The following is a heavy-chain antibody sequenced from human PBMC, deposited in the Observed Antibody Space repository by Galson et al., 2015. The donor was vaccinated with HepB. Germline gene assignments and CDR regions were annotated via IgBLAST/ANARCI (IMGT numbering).Heavy chain of an antibody. Sequence: CAISGDSVSSNSAAWNWIRQSPSRGLEWLGRTYYRSKWYNDYAVSVESRITIKPDTSKNQFSLQLNSVTPEDTAVYYCARGPDSSGFVLSSYYFDYWGQGTLVTVSS. CDR3: ARGPDSSGFVLSSYYFDY. D-gene: IGHD3-22*01. V-gene: IGHV6-1*01. J-gene: IGHJ4*02. CDR1: GDSVSSNSAA. CDR2: TYYRSKWYN.